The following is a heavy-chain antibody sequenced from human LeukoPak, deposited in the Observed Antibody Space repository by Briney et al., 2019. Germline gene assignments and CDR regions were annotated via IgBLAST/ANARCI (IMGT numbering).Heavy chain of an antibody. D-gene: IGHD2-15*01. Sequence: GGSLRLSCAASGFIVSSNYMSWVRQAPGKGLEWVSVIYSGGSTYYADSVKGRFTISRDNSKNTLYLQMNSLRAEDTAVYYCARVEGYCSGGSCYFIGYWGQGTLVTVSS. CDR2: IYSGGST. V-gene: IGHV3-66*01. J-gene: IGHJ4*02. CDR1: GFIVSSNY. CDR3: ARVEGYCSGGSCYFIGY.